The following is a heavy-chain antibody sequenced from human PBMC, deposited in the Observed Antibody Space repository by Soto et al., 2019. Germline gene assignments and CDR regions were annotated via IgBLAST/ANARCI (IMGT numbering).Heavy chain of an antibody. CDR2: IYYSGST. V-gene: IGHV4-39*01. CDR3: ARRADTAAAGIRWFDP. D-gene: IGHD6-13*01. CDR1: GGSISSSSYY. J-gene: IGHJ5*02. Sequence: QLQLQESGPGLVKPSETLSLTCTVSGGSISSSSYYWGWIRQPPGKGLEWIGSIYYSGSTYYNPSLKSRVTISVDTSKNQFSLKLSSVTAADTAVYYCARRADTAAAGIRWFDPWGQGTLVTVSS.